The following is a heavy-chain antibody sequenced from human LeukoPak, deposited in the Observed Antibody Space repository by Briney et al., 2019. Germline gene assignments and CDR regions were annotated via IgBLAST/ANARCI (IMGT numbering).Heavy chain of an antibody. J-gene: IGHJ4*02. CDR3: ARSGGLYGDCNY. D-gene: IGHD4-17*01. CDR2: INPSGGST. CDR1: GYTFTSYY. V-gene: IGHV1-46*01. Sequence: ASVKVSCKASGYTFTSYYMHWVRQAPGQGLEWMGIINPSGGSTSYAQKFQGRVSMTRDTSTSTVYMELSSLRSEDTAVYYCARSGGLYGDCNYWGQGTLVTVSS.